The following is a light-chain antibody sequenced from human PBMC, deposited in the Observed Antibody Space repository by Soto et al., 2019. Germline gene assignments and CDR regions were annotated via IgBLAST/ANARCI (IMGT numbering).Light chain of an antibody. CDR1: QDIDID. CDR2: SSF. J-gene: IGKJ4*01. Sequence: DTQMTQSPASLSASLGDRVTISCRPSQDIDIDLNWYQQTPGQPPKPLIFSSFNLHSGVPSRFSGGKTGSEFTLTITDLHPEDFATYFCQQAYTPPLTFGGGTKVE. CDR3: QQAYTPPLT. V-gene: IGKV1-39*01.